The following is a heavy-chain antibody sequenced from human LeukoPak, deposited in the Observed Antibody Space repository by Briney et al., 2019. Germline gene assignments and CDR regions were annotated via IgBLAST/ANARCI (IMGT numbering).Heavy chain of an antibody. Sequence: SDTLSLTCAVSGYSISSSNWWGWIRQPPGKGLEWIGYSYYSGSTYDNPSLKSRVTMSVDTSKNQFSLKLSSVTAVDTAVYYCARSTAAAGTDFDYWGQGTLVTVSS. J-gene: IGHJ4*02. CDR3: ARSTAAAGTDFDY. V-gene: IGHV4-28*01. CDR1: GYSISSSNW. D-gene: IGHD6-13*01. CDR2: SYYSGST.